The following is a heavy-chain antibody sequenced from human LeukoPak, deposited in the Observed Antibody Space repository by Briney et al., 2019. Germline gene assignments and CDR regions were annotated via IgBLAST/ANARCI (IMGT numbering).Heavy chain of an antibody. J-gene: IGHJ4*02. D-gene: IGHD1-14*01. CDR3: ARRSGRHNAPEDY. Sequence: GGSLRLSCVASGFTFSAHYMDWVRQAPGKGLEWVGRIRNKANSYTTEYAASVKGRFTISRDDSKNSLYLQMNSVKTDDTAVYYCARRSGRHNAPEDYWGQGTLVTVSS. V-gene: IGHV3-72*01. CDR2: IRNKANSYTT. CDR1: GFTFSAHY.